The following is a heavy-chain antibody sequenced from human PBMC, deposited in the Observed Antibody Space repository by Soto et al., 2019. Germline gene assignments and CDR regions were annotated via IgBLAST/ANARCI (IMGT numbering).Heavy chain of an antibody. D-gene: IGHD2-15*01. CDR1: GFTFRSYA. J-gene: IGHJ3*02. CDR3: EKDGVLAATPDAFDI. CDR2: IRGSGGST. V-gene: IGHV3-23*01. Sequence: GGSLRLSCAASGFTFRSYAMGWVRRAPGEGLEWVSAIRGSGGSTYYAGSVKGRFTISRDNSKNTLYLQMNSLRAEDTAVYYCEKDGVLAATPDAFDIWGQGTMVTVSS.